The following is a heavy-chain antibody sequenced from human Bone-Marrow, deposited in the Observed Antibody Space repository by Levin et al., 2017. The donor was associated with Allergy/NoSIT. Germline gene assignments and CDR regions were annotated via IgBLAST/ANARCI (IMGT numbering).Heavy chain of an antibody. V-gene: IGHV4-59*08. CDR2: VYYTGGT. CDR1: GDSINRDY. Sequence: SETLSLTCAVSGDSINRDYWSWIRQPPGKGLEWMGYVYYTGGTTYNPSLKSRVTISIDRSRTQFSLKLSSVTAADTALYYCARSQWLLSKYAFDIWGQGTMVTVSS. CDR3: ARSQWLLSKYAFDI. J-gene: IGHJ3*02. D-gene: IGHD6-19*01.